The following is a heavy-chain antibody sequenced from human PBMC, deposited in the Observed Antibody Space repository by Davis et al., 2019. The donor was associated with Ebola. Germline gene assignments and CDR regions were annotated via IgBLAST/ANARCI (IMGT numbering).Heavy chain of an antibody. Sequence: ASVKVSCKASGYTFTGYYMHWVRQAPGQGLEWMGWINPNSGGTNYEQKFQGRVTMTRDTSISTVYMELSRLKPDDTAVYYCARANWNDRGPFDYWGQGTLVTVSS. J-gene: IGHJ4*02. CDR1: GYTFTGYY. D-gene: IGHD1-1*01. CDR3: ARANWNDRGPFDY. V-gene: IGHV1-2*02. CDR2: INPNSGGT.